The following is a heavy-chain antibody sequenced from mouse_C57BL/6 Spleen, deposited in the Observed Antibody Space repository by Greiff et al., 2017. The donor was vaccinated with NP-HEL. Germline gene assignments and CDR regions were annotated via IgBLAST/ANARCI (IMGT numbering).Heavy chain of an antibody. D-gene: IGHD1-1*01. CDR1: GYTFTSYW. CDR2: IDPSDSYT. CDR3: ARTLLDAMDY. V-gene: IGHV1-69*01. J-gene: IGHJ4*01. Sequence: QVQLQQSGAELVMPGASVKLSCKASGYTFTSYWMHWVKQRPGQGLEWIGEIDPSDSYTNYNQKFKGKSTLTVDKSSSTAYMQLSSLTSEDSAVYYCARTLLDAMDYWGQGTSVTVSS.